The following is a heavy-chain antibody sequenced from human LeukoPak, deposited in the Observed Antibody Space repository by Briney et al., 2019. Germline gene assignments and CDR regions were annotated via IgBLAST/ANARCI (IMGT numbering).Heavy chain of an antibody. Sequence: VASVKVSCKASGYTYTCYGIRWVRQPPGQGLAWMGWISAYNGNTNYAQKLQGRVTMTTDTSTSTAYMELRSLRSDDTAVYYCARAHSLHDAFDIWGQGTMVTVSS. V-gene: IGHV1-18*01. J-gene: IGHJ3*02. D-gene: IGHD4-11*01. CDR1: GYTYTCYG. CDR2: ISAYNGNT. CDR3: ARAHSLHDAFDI.